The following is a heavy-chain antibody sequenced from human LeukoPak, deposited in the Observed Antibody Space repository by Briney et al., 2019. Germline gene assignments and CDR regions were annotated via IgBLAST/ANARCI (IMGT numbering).Heavy chain of an antibody. D-gene: IGHD6-6*01. CDR3: AKSGRAARVLVYRNYYYYMDV. CDR1: GGSISSYY. Sequence: SETLSLTCTVSGGSISSYYWSWIRQPPGKGLEWIGYIFYTGSTNYNPSLKSRVTISVLTSKNRFSLKLSSVTAADTAVYYCAKSGRAARVLVYRNYYYYMDVRGKGTTVTVSS. CDR2: IFYTGST. J-gene: IGHJ6*03. V-gene: IGHV4-59*01.